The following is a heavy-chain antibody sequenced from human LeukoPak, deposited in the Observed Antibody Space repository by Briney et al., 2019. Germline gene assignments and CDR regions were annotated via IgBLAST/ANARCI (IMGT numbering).Heavy chain of an antibody. CDR2: IDHSGST. CDR1: GGSFSGYY. CDR3: ARGRRGYSSSWYDY. J-gene: IGHJ4*02. V-gene: IGHV4-34*01. D-gene: IGHD6-13*01. Sequence: SETLSLTCAVHGGSFSGYYWSWIRQPPGKGLEWIGEIDHSGSTNYNPSLKSRVTISVDMSKNQFSLKLSSVTAADTAVYYCARGRRGYSSSWYDYWGQGTLVTVSS.